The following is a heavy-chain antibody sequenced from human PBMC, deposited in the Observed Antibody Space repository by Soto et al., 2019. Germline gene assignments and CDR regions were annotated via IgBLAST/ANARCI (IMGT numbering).Heavy chain of an antibody. J-gene: IGHJ6*04. CDR3: ARDQREGSDPEYYYYYGMDV. V-gene: IGHV1-18*01. D-gene: IGHD1-26*01. CDR2: ISAYNGNT. Sequence: GASVKVSCKASGYTFTSYGISWVRQAPGQGLEWMGWISAYNGNTNYAQKLQGRVTMTTDTSTSTAYMELRSLRSDDTAVYYCARDQREGSDPEYYYYYGMDVWGKGTTVPVSS. CDR1: GYTFTSYG.